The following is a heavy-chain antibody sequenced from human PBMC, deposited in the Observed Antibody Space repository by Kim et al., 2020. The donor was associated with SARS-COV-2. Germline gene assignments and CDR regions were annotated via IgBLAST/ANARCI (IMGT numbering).Heavy chain of an antibody. CDR2: TRNKANSYTT. J-gene: IGHJ4*02. CDR3: AREGSRGYSYGYADFYDY. V-gene: IGHV3-72*01. D-gene: IGHD5-18*01. CDR1: GFTFSDHY. Sequence: GGSLRLSCAASGFTFSDHYMDWVRQAPGKGLEWVGRTRNKANSYTTEYAASVKGRFTISRDDSKNSLYLQMNSLKTEDTAVYYCAREGSRGYSYGYADFYDYWGQGTLVTVSS.